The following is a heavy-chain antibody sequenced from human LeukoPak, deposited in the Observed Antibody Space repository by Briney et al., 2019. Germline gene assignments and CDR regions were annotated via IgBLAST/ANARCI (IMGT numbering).Heavy chain of an antibody. V-gene: IGHV3-9*01. D-gene: IGHD3-22*01. CDR2: ISWNSGSI. CDR1: GFTFSSYW. Sequence: PGGSLRLSCAASGFTFSSYWMHWVRQAPGKGLEWVSGISWNSGSIGYADSVKGRFTISRDNAKNSLYLQMNSLRAEDTALYYSAKAVTNYYDSSGYYTNWFDPWGQGTLVTVSS. CDR3: AKAVTNYYDSSGYYTNWFDP. J-gene: IGHJ5*02.